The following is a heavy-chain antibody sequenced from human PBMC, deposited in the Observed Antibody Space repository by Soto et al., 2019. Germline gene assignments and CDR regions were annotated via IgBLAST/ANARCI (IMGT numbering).Heavy chain of an antibody. CDR2: IYYSGST. V-gene: IGHV4-39*01. CDR3: ARGSMVYGSGSFYNWFDP. J-gene: IGHJ5*02. CDR1: GGSISSSSYY. Sequence: PSETLSLTCTVSGGSISSSSYYWGWIRQPPGKGLEWIGSIYYSGSTYYNPSLKSRVTISVDTSKNQFSLKLSSVTAADTAVYYCARGSMVYGSGSFYNWFDPWGQGTLDTVSS. D-gene: IGHD3-10*01.